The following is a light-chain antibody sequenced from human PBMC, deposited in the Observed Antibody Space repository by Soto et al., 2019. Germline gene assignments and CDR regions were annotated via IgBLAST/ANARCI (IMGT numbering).Light chain of an antibody. CDR2: EAS. Sequence: EIVLTQSPATLSLSPGERATLSCRASQSVGTYLAWYRQKPGQAPRLLIYEASNRATGISARFSGSGSGTDFTLTISSLEPEDFAVYYCQHRSDWPGFGQGTRLEIK. J-gene: IGKJ5*01. CDR3: QHRSDWPG. V-gene: IGKV3-11*01. CDR1: QSVGTY.